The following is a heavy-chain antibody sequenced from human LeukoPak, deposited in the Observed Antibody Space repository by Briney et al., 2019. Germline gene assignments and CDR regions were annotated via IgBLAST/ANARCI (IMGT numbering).Heavy chain of an antibody. Sequence: GGSLRLSCAASGFSFSSYTMNWVRQAPGKGLEWVSSISSGTSYIYYADSVKGRFTISRDNAKNSLYLQMNSLRAEDTAVYYCAREASSGWTSQYFQHWGQGTLVTVSS. D-gene: IGHD6-19*01. CDR3: AREASSGWTSQYFQH. CDR1: GFSFSSYT. V-gene: IGHV3-21*01. J-gene: IGHJ1*01. CDR2: ISSGTSYI.